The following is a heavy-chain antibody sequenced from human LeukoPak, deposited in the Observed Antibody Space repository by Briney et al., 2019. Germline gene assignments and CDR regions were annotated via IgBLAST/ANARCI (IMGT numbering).Heavy chain of an antibody. V-gene: IGHV1-18*01. CDR3: ARDTNWQRDY. Sequence: ASVKVSCKASGYTFTRFGIAWVRRAPGQGLEWVGWISTSSDQRRYAHMLQDRVTMTTDTSTSTAYMELRSLRSDDAGVYYCARDTNWQRDYWGQGTLVTVSS. CDR1: GYTFTRFG. D-gene: IGHD6-25*01. J-gene: IGHJ4*02. CDR2: ISTSSDQR.